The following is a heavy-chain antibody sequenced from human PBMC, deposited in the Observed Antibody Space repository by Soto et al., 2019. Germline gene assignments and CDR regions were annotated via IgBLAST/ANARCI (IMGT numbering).Heavy chain of an antibody. V-gene: IGHV3-48*02. CDR3: ARDLTYYYDSSGSGYFDY. Sequence: GGSLRLSCAASGFTFSSYSMNWVRQAPGKGLEWVSYISSSSSTIYYADSVKGRFTISRDNAKNSLYLQMNSLRDEDTAVYYCARDLTYYYDSSGSGYFDYWGQGTLVTVSS. J-gene: IGHJ4*02. CDR1: GFTFSSYS. CDR2: ISSSSSTI. D-gene: IGHD3-22*01.